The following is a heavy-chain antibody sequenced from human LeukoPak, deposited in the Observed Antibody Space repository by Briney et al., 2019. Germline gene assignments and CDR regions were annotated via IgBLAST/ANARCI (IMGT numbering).Heavy chain of an antibody. V-gene: IGHV4-4*02. CDR1: GGSISSSNW. CDR2: IYHSGST. J-gene: IGHJ4*02. CDR3: ASRALFLPGIAVAGTSL. D-gene: IGHD6-19*01. Sequence: SGTLSLTCAVSGGSISSSNWWSWVRQPPGQGLEWIGEIYHSGSTNYNPSLKSRVTISVDKSKNQFSLKLSSVTAADTAVYYCASRALFLPGIAVAGTSLWGQGTLVTVSS.